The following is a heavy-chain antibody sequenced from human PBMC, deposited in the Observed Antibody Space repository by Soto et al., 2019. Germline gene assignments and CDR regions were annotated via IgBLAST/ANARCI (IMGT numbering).Heavy chain of an antibody. D-gene: IGHD6-6*01. Sequence: EVQLLESGGGLVQPGGSLILSCAASGFTFSNYAMSWVRQAPGKGLEWVSIISGSGGTTYHADSVKDRFTISRDNSKNTLFLQMNSLRAEDTAVYYCAKGVAVGFHFGSSTDRGFDPWGQGTLVTVSS. CDR1: GFTFSNYA. CDR3: AKGVAVGFHFGSSTDRGFDP. V-gene: IGHV3-23*01. J-gene: IGHJ5*02. CDR2: ISGSGGTT.